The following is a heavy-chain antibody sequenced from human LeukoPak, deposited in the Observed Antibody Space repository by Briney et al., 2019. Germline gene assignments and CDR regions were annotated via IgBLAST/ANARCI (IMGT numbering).Heavy chain of an antibody. V-gene: IGHV3-7*04. D-gene: IGHD2-8*01. Sequence: GGSLRLSCTVSGFTLSSYWMTWVRQAPGKGLEWVAHIKRDGSEKHYVDSAAGRFTVSRDNAKNSLYLQMDNLRAEDTAVYYCARDRTYCNSGVCYDLFDYWGQRVLVTVSS. J-gene: IGHJ4*02. CDR2: IKRDGSEK. CDR1: GFTLSSYW. CDR3: ARDRTYCNSGVCYDLFDY.